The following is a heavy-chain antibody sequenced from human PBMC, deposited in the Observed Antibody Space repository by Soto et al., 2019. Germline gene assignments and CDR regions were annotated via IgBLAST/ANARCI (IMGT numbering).Heavy chain of an antibody. Sequence: PSETLSLTCAVYGGSFSGYYWSWIRQPPGKGLEWIGEINHSGSTNYNPSLKSRVTISVDTSKNQFSLKLSSVTAADTAVYYCARETWELLFNWFDPWGQGTLVTVSS. V-gene: IGHV4-34*01. D-gene: IGHD1-26*01. CDR3: ARETWELLFNWFDP. J-gene: IGHJ5*02. CDR2: INHSGST. CDR1: GGSFSGYY.